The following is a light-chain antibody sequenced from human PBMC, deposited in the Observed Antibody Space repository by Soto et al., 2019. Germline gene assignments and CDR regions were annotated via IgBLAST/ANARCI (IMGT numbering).Light chain of an antibody. Sequence: DVVLTQSPLSLSVTLGQPASISCRSSQSLVYSDGDTYLNWFHQRPGQSPRRLIYKVSDRDSGVPDRFRGSVSGAEFTLTISRVEAEDVGVYFCMQGRQWPPTFGPGTKLEIK. CDR2: KVS. CDR1: QSLVYSDGDTY. V-gene: IGKV2-30*01. CDR3: MQGRQWPPT. J-gene: IGKJ3*01.